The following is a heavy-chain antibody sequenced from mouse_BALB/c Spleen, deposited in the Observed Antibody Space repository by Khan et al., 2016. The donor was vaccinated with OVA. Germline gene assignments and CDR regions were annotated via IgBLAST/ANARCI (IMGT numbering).Heavy chain of an antibody. CDR3: ARSFTTTSSLYAMDY. V-gene: IGHV1S137*01. J-gene: IGHJ4*01. CDR1: GYTFTDYT. D-gene: IGHD1-1*01. Sequence: QVQLQQSGAELVRPGVSVKISCKGSGYTFTDYTIHWMKQSHKKSLEWIGIISTYYGDAKYNQKFKDRATMTVEKSSNTAYMELARLTSDESAIXYCARSFTTTSSLYAMDYWGQGTSVTVSS. CDR2: ISTYYGDA.